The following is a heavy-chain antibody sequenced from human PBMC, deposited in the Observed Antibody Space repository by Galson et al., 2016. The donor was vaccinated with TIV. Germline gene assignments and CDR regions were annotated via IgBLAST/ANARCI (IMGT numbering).Heavy chain of an antibody. V-gene: IGHV1-24*01. CDR2: FDPEVSKT. Sequence: SVKVSCKVFGDSLNDLVIHWVRQAPGKGLEWMGGFDPEVSKTVYAQMLQGRVTMAADTSRNTAYMELGSLRFEDAAVYYCATVAWFPGLSLDNWGQGTLVTVSS. D-gene: IGHD2/OR15-2a*01. CDR3: ATVAWFPGLSLDN. J-gene: IGHJ4*02. CDR1: GDSLNDLV.